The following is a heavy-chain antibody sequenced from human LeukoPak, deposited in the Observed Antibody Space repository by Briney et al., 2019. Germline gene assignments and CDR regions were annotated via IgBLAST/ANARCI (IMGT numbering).Heavy chain of an antibody. CDR2: IYYSGTT. J-gene: IGHJ4*02. CDR3: VREIAARAFDY. V-gene: IGHV4-59*13. Sequence: SDPLSLTCTVSGPSLSSFYWSWLRQPPGKGLEWIGHIYYSGTTNCNPSLMSRVTISLDTSTNQFSLKLSSVTTADTAVYYCVREIAARAFDYWGQGTLVTVSS. CDR1: GPSLSSFY. D-gene: IGHD6-6*01.